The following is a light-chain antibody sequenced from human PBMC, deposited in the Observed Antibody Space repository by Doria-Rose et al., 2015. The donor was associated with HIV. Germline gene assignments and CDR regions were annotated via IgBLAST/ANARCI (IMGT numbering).Light chain of an antibody. CDR1: QSLLYTSTNY. V-gene: IGKV4-1*01. CDR2: WAS. J-gene: IGKJ3*01. Sequence: VLTQPPESLGMSLGERATLNCKSNQSLLYTSTNYLAWYQQKPGQPPKLLIYWASTRQSAVPARFSGSGSGTDFTLTISSLEAEDVAVYYCQQYYDTPSFGPGTTVDIK. CDR3: QQYYDTPS.